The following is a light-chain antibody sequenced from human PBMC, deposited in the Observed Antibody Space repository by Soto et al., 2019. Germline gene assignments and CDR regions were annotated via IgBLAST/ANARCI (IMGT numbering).Light chain of an antibody. V-gene: IGKV3-15*01. CDR3: QQYNNWPLT. CDR2: GAS. CDR1: QSVSSN. Sequence: EIVMTQSPATLSVSPGKRVILSCWASQSVSSNLAWYQQKPGQAPRLLIYGASARATGPPFRFSGSGSGTEFTLTISSLQSEDLAVYYCQQYNNWPLTFGQGTKVDIK. J-gene: IGKJ1*01.